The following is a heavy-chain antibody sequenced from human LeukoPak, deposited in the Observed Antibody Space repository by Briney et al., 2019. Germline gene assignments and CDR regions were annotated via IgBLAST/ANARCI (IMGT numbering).Heavy chain of an antibody. CDR1: GGSISSYY. V-gene: IGHV4-59*01. CDR3: EWGGWSLDY. J-gene: IGHJ4*02. D-gene: IGHD6-19*01. Sequence: PSETLSLTCTVSGGSISSYYWSWIRQPPGKGLEWVGYIYYSGSTTYNPSLKSRVTISVDTSKNQFSLRLSSVTAADTAVYYCEWGGWSLDYWGQGTLVTVSS. CDR2: IYYSGST.